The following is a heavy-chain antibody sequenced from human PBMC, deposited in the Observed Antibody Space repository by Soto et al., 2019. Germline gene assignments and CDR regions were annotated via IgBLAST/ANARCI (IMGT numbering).Heavy chain of an antibody. CDR3: ARMATFGSLNWFDP. Sequence: GASVKVSCKASGYSFTNNDVSWVRQATGQGLEWMGWMNPGSGDTGYAQKFQGRVTMTRDISIATAYMELSSLRSDDTAIYYCARMATFGSLNWFDPWGQVTLVTV. CDR1: GYSFTNND. V-gene: IGHV1-8*01. J-gene: IGHJ5*02. D-gene: IGHD3-16*01. CDR2: MNPGSGDT.